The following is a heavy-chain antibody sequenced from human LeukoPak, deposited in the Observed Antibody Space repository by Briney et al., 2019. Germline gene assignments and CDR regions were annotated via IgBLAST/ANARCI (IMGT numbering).Heavy chain of an antibody. CDR3: AREVGYCSGGICSDSFDP. CDR1: GYTFTGYY. V-gene: IGHV1-2*02. D-gene: IGHD2-15*01. Sequence: GASVKVSCTASGYTFTGYYIHWVRQATGQGVEWMGWINPNSGGTNYAQKLQGRVTMTRGTSISTAYMELSRLRSDDTAVYYCAREVGYCSGGICSDSFDPWGQGTLVTVSS. CDR2: INPNSGGT. J-gene: IGHJ5*02.